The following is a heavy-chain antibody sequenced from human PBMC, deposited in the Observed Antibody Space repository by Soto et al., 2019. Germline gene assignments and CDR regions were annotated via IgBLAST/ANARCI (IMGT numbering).Heavy chain of an antibody. CDR3: ARGGYYGSGSYGAMDV. D-gene: IGHD3-10*01. CDR2: INSDGNNT. Sequence: GGSLRLSCAASGFTFSSYWMHWVRQAPGKGLVWVSRINSDGNNTRNADSVKGRFTISRDNAKITLFLQMNSLRAEDTAVYYCARGGYYGSGSYGAMDVWGKGTTVTVSS. CDR1: GFTFSSYW. J-gene: IGHJ6*04. V-gene: IGHV3-74*01.